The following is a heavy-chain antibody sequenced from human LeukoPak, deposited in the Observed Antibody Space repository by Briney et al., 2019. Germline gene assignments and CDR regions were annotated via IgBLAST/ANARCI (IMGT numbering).Heavy chain of an antibody. D-gene: IGHD1-1*01. Sequence: QPGGSLRLSCAASGITLNTYWMYWVRQAPGKGLVWVSHINSDGSIVNYGDSVKGRFTISRDNAKNTLYLQMNSLRADDTALYFCSRGRNWDDGDYWGQGTLVTVSS. J-gene: IGHJ4*02. V-gene: IGHV3-74*01. CDR3: SRGRNWDDGDY. CDR1: GITLNTYW. CDR2: INSDGSIV.